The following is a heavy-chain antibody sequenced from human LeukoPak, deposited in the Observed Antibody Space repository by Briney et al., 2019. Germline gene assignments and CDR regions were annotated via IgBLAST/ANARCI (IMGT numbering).Heavy chain of an antibody. CDR3: ARESAEGIAVACLDY. J-gene: IGHJ4*02. D-gene: IGHD6-19*01. CDR1: GFTFSSYW. CDR2: IKQDGSEK. V-gene: IGHV3-7*01. Sequence: GGSLRLSCAASGFTFSSYWMSWVRQAPGKGLEWVANIKQDGSEKYYVDSVKGRFTISRDNAKNSLYLQTNSLRAEDTAVYYCARESAEGIAVACLDYWGQGTLVTASS.